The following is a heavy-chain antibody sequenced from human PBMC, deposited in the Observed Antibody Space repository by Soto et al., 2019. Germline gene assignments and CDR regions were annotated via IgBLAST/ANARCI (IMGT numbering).Heavy chain of an antibody. V-gene: IGHV3-30-3*01. CDR1: GFTFSSYA. CDR3: AREAGGYYFDY. J-gene: IGHJ4*02. D-gene: IGHD3-10*01. Sequence: QVQLVESGGGVVQPGRSLRLSCAASGFTFSSYAMHWVRQAPGKGLEWVAVISYDGSNKYYADSAKGRFTISRDNSKNTLYLQMNSLRAEDTAVYYCAREAGGYYFDYWGQGTLVTVSS. CDR2: ISYDGSNK.